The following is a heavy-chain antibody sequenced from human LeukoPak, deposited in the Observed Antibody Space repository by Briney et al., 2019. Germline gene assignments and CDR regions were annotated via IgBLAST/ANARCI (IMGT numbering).Heavy chain of an antibody. Sequence: GASVKVSCKASGYTFISYYMHWVRQAPGQGLEWMGIINPSGGSTSYAQKFQGRVTMTRDTSTSTVYMGLSSLRSEDTAVYYCAREGGSGSFDYWGQGTLVTVSS. D-gene: IGHD6-19*01. CDR1: GYTFISYY. CDR2: INPSGGST. V-gene: IGHV1-46*01. J-gene: IGHJ4*02. CDR3: AREGGSGSFDY.